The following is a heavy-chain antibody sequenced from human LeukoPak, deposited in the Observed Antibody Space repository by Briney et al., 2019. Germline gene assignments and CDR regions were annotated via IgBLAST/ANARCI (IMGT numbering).Heavy chain of an antibody. J-gene: IGHJ6*03. Sequence: PSETLSLTCTVSGGSISSYYWSWIRQPPGKGLEWIGYIYYSGSTNYNPSLKSRVTISVDTSKNRFSLKLSSVTAADTAVYYCARDIAEGYYYYYMDVWGKGTTVTVSS. CDR3: ARDIAEGYYYYYMDV. V-gene: IGHV4-59*01. CDR1: GGSISSYY. CDR2: IYYSGST. D-gene: IGHD6-13*01.